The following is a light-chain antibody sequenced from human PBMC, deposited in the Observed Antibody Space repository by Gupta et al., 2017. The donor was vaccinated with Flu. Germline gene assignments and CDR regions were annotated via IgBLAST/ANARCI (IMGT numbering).Light chain of an antibody. Sequence: VSLGERATITCKSSQTVLHNSNKKNYLAWYQKKPGQPPKLLFYWASTRESGVPDRFSGSGSGTDFTLTISSRQAEDVAVYYWQQDYNMWTFGHGTKVEVK. J-gene: IGKJ1*01. CDR1: QTVLHNSNKKNY. V-gene: IGKV4-1*01. CDR3: QQDYNMWT. CDR2: WAS.